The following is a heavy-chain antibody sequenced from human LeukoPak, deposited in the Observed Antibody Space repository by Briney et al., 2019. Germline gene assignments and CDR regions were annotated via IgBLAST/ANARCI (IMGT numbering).Heavy chain of an antibody. CDR3: ARSITMVRELNP. Sequence: PVKVSCKASGGTFSSYAISWVRQAPGQGLEWMGRIIPIFGTANYAQKFQGRVTITTDESTSTAYMELSSLRSEDTAVYYRARSITMVRELNPWGQGTLVTVSS. J-gene: IGHJ5*02. CDR2: IIPIFGTA. V-gene: IGHV1-69*05. D-gene: IGHD3-10*01. CDR1: GGTFSSYA.